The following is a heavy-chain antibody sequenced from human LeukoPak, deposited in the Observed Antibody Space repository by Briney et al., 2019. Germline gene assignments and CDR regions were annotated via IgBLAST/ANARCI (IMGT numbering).Heavy chain of an antibody. Sequence: SETLSLTCTVSGGSIGSSSYYWGWIRQPPGKGLEWIGSIFYNGSTYYNPSLKSRVTISVDTSRNQFSLKLNSVTAADTAVYYCARSTIFAVPAPFGYWGQGILVTVSS. J-gene: IGHJ4*02. CDR3: ARSTIFAVPAPFGY. CDR1: GGSIGSSSYY. V-gene: IGHV4-39*01. D-gene: IGHD3-3*01. CDR2: IFYNGST.